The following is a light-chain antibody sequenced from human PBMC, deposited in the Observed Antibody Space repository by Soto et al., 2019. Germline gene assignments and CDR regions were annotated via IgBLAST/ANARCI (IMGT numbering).Light chain of an antibody. CDR3: QYYDKLAKAIT. CDR2: GAS. V-gene: IGKV3-20*01. J-gene: IGKJ5*01. CDR1: QSFRGL. Sequence: EVVLTQSPVTLSLSPGERATLSCRASQSFRGLLAWYRQKPGQAPGLLIYGASKRATGTPDRFIGSGSGTDFTLTISRLEPEDFAVYYCQYYDKLAKAITFGQGTRLEIK.